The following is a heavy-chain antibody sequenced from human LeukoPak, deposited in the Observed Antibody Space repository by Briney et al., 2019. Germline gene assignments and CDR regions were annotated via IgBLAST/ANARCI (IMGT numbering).Heavy chain of an antibody. CDR2: ISGSGGST. J-gene: IGHJ4*02. CDR1: GFTFSSYA. D-gene: IGHD1-7*01. CDR3: AKVRGRDNWNFPVDY. V-gene: IGHV3-23*01. Sequence: PGGSLRLSCAASGFTFSSYAMSWVRQAPGKGLEWVSAISGSGGSTYYADSVKGRFTISRDNSKNTLYLQMNSLRAEDTAVYYCAKVRGRDNWNFPVDYWGQGTLVTVSS.